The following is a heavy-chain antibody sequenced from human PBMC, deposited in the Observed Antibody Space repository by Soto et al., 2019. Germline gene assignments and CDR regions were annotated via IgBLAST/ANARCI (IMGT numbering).Heavy chain of an antibody. CDR3: SRDAWAGGDYIDS. Sequence: PSETLSLTCTVSGGSIISGDYYWIWIRQPPGKGLEWIGYIYYSGSTYYNPSLKSRVTMSVDTSKNQFSLLLSSVTAAATAVYYCSRDAWAGGDYIDSWGQGTLVTVSS. V-gene: IGHV4-30-4*01. CDR1: GGSIISGDYY. J-gene: IGHJ4*02. D-gene: IGHD2-21*01. CDR2: IYYSGST.